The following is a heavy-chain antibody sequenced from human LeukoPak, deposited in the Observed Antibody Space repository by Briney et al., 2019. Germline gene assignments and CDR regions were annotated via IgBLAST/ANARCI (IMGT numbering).Heavy chain of an antibody. CDR3: ARGRIAKIVVVHSFSYGMDV. J-gene: IGHJ6*02. Sequence: PSETLSLTCSVSGGSIDSRIYFWGWIRQFPGKGLEWIGNIHYNESTYYNPSLQNRVTMSVDTSNNRFSLSLTSVTAADTAVYYCARGRIAKIVVVHSFSYGMDVWGQGTTVTVSS. D-gene: IGHD3-22*01. V-gene: IGHV4-39*02. CDR2: IHYNEST. CDR1: GGSIDSRIYF.